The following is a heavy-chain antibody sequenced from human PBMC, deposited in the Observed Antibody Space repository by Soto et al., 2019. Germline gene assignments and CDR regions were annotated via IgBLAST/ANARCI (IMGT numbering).Heavy chain of an antibody. D-gene: IGHD4-17*01. CDR2: IYYSGST. CDR3: ARGVDDGSLCDI. CDR1: DGSISSGAYY. J-gene: IGHJ3*02. Sequence: QVQLQESGPGLVKPSQILSLTCTVSDGSISSGAYYWSWIRQHPGKGLEWIGYIYYSGSTYYNPSLKSRVTISVDTSKNQFSLKLSSVTAADTAVYYCARGVDDGSLCDIWGQGTMVTVSS. V-gene: IGHV4-31*03.